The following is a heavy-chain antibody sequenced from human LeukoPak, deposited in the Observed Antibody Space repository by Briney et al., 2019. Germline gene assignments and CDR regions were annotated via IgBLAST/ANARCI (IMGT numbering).Heavy chain of an antibody. CDR1: GFTASSNY. J-gene: IGHJ3*02. V-gene: IGHV3-66*01. Sequence: GGSLRLSCAASGFTASSNYMSWVRQAQGKGLDWVSVIYSGGSTYYADSVKGRFTISRDNSKNTLYLQMNSLRAEDTAVYYCARDPNPGAFDIWGQGTMVTVSS. CDR3: ARDPNPGAFDI. CDR2: IYSGGST.